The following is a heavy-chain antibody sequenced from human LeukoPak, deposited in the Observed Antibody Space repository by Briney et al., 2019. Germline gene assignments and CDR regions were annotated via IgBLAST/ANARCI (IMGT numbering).Heavy chain of an antibody. J-gene: IGHJ4*02. Sequence: ASVKVSFKASGYTFTSYYMHWVRQAPGQGLEWMGIINPSGGSTSYAQKFQGRVTMTRDTSTSTVYMELSSLRSEDTAVYYCASTYSGSYSSRYYFDYWGQGTLVTVSS. CDR3: ASTYSGSYSSRYYFDY. CDR1: GYTFTSYY. V-gene: IGHV1-46*01. D-gene: IGHD1-26*01. CDR2: INPSGGST.